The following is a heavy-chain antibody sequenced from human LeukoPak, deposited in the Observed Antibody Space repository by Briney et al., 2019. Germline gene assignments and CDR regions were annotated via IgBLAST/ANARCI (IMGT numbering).Heavy chain of an antibody. J-gene: IGHJ4*02. Sequence: GGSLRLSCAAPDFAFSSYWMNWVRQAPGKGLEWVANINGGGRDTYYVGSVRGRFTISRDNADNSLYLQMHNLRGDDTAVYYCARGVNSAIDWWGQGTLVTVSS. CDR1: DFAFSSYW. CDR3: ARGVNSAIDW. CDR2: INGGGRDT. V-gene: IGHV3-7*01. D-gene: IGHD3-10*01.